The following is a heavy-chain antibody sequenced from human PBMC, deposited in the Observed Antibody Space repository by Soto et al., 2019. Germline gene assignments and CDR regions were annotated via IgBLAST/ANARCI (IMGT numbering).Heavy chain of an antibody. J-gene: IGHJ4*02. CDR1: GFTFSSYG. V-gene: IGHV3-30*18. CDR3: AKDPHYLSGQDY. Sequence: QVQLVESGGGVVQPGRSLRLSCAASGFTFSSYGMHWVRQAPGKGLEWVAVISCDGSNKYYADSVKGRFTISRDNSNNTLYVQMNSLRAEDTAEYYCAKDPHYLSGQDYWGEGTLVTVSS. CDR2: ISCDGSNK. D-gene: IGHD2-15*01.